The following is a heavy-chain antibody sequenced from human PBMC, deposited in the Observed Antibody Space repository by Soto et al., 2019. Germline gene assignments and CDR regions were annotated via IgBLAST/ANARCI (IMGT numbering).Heavy chain of an antibody. CDR1: GYTFTSYY. CDR3: ARDPRIVVVTAKASSYYYGMDV. J-gene: IGHJ6*02. D-gene: IGHD2-21*02. CDR2: INPSGGST. Sequence: ASVKVSCKASGYTFTSYYMHWVRQAPGQGLEWMGIINPSGGSTSCAQKFQGRVTMTRDTSTSTVYMELSSLRSEDTAVYYCARDPRIVVVTAKASSYYYGMDVWGQGTTVTVSS. V-gene: IGHV1-46*01.